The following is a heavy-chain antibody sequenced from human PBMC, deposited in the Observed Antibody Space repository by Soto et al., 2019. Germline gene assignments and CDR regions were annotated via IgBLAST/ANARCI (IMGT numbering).Heavy chain of an antibody. CDR1: GGSIRDYF. Sequence: QVQLQESGPGLVKPSETLSLTCTVSGGSIRDYFWTWIRQPPGKGLEWIGYIYYSGRTNYNPSPKRRVSISVDTSKNHFSLQLRSVTAADTAVYYCARVGGDAFGDSGGFDYWGQGTLVTVSS. CDR2: IYYSGRT. V-gene: IGHV4-59*01. CDR3: ARVGGDAFGDSGGFDY. D-gene: IGHD4-17*01. J-gene: IGHJ4*02.